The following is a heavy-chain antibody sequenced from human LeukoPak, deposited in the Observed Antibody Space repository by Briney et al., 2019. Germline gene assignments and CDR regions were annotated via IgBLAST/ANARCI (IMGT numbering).Heavy chain of an antibody. D-gene: IGHD3-16*01. J-gene: IGHJ4*02. Sequence: GGSLRLSCAASGFTFSDYHMSWFRQAPGKGLEWLSYITSSGSTIYYADSVKGRFTISRDNSKNTLYLQMNSLRAEDTAVYYCAKDVVYDYVWGSYSFDYWGQGTLVTVSS. CDR3: AKDVVYDYVWGSYSFDY. CDR2: ITSSGSTI. CDR1: GFTFSDYH. V-gene: IGHV3-11*04.